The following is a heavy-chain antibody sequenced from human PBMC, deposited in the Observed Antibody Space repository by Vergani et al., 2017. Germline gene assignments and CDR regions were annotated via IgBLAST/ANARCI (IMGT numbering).Heavy chain of an antibody. CDR3: ARDSSGWYGDFGYFDY. D-gene: IGHD6-19*01. Sequence: QVQLQESGPGLVKPSETLSLTCTVSGGSISSYYWSWIRQPPGKGLEWIGYIYYSGSTNYNPSLKSRVTISVDTSKNQFSLKLSYVTAADTAVYYCARDSSGWYGDFGYFDYWGQGTLVTVSS. J-gene: IGHJ4*02. CDR1: GGSISSYY. V-gene: IGHV4-59*01. CDR2: IYYSGST.